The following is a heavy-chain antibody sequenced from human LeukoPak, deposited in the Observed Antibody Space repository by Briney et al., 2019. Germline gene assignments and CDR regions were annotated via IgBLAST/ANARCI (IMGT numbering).Heavy chain of an antibody. CDR1: GFTFSSYE. Sequence: PGGSLRLSCAASGFTFSSYEMNWVRQAPGKGLEWVSYISGSGSIIYYADSVKGRFAISRDNAKDSLYLQMNSLRAEDTAVYYCARVLYLYGSSSARFDYWGQGTLVTVSS. J-gene: IGHJ4*02. CDR3: ARVLYLYGSSSARFDY. V-gene: IGHV3-48*03. CDR2: ISGSGSII. D-gene: IGHD6-6*01.